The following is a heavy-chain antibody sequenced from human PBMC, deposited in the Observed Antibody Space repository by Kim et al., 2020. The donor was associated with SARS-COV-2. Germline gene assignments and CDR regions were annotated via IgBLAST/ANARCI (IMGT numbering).Heavy chain of an antibody. D-gene: IGHD2-15*01. CDR2: INPNSGDT. CDR1: GYTFTGYY. J-gene: IGHJ6*02. Sequence: VKVSCKASGYTFTGYYMQWVRQAPGQGLEWMGWINPNSGDTNYGQKFQGRVNMTRDTSINTVYMDLSGLRPDDTAVYYCARDIEYCRGGSCYSVYYGMDVWGQGTTVTVSS. V-gene: IGHV1-2*02. CDR3: ARDIEYCRGGSCYSVYYGMDV.